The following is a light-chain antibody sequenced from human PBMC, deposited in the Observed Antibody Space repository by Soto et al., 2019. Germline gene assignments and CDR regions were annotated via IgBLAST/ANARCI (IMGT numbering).Light chain of an antibody. Sequence: DIQMTQSPPTLSASLGDTVTITCRASQSIDTWLAWYQQKPGKAPKVLISDASSLERGVPPRFSGSGSGTEFTLTISSLQPDDFASYYYQQYGDYPRTFGQGTKVDIK. J-gene: IGKJ1*01. CDR1: QSIDTW. CDR3: QQYGDYPRT. CDR2: DAS. V-gene: IGKV1-5*01.